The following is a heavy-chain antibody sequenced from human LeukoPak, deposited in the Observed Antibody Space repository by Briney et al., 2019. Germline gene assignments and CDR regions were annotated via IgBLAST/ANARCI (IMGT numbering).Heavy chain of an antibody. D-gene: IGHD3-10*01. CDR2: ISWNSGSI. Sequence: GGSLRLSCAASGFTFSSYWMHWVRQAPGKGLEWVSGISWNSGSIGYADSVKGRFTISRDNAKNSLYLQMNSLRAEDMALYYCAKDRGRGVRGVSNWFDPWGHGTLVTVSS. V-gene: IGHV3-9*03. CDR3: AKDRGRGVRGVSNWFDP. CDR1: GFTFSSYW. J-gene: IGHJ5*02.